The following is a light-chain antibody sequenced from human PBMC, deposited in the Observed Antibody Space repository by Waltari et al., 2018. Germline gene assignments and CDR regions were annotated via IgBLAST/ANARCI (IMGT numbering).Light chain of an antibody. CDR3: HQYNNWPRT. CDR2: GAS. J-gene: IGKJ1*01. CDR1: QSVGIN. V-gene: IGKV3-15*01. Sequence: EIVMTQSPATLSVSPGERATLSCRASQSVGINLAWYQHKPGQVPRLFVYGASTRATGFPARFSGSGSGKEFTLTLSSLQSEDFAVYYCHQYNNWPRTFGQGTKVEIK.